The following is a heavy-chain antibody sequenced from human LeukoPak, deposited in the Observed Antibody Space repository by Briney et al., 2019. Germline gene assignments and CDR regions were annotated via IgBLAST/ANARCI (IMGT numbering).Heavy chain of an antibody. V-gene: IGHV4-4*09. D-gene: IGHD2-2*01. J-gene: IGHJ3*02. CDR1: GGSISSYY. CDR3: ARLLSGAFDI. Sequence: PSETLSLTCTVSGGSISSYYWSWIRQPPGKGLEWIGYIYTSGSTNYNPSLKSRVTISVDTSKNQFSLKLSSVTAADTAVYYCARLLSGAFDIWAKGQWSPSLQ. CDR2: IYTSGST.